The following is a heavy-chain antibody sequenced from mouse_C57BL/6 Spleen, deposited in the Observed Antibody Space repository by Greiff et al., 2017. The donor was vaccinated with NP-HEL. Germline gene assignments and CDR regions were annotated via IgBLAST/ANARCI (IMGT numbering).Heavy chain of an antibody. CDR1: GYTFTSYN. CDR2: IYPGNGDT. Sequence: QVQLKESGAELVRPGASVKMSCKASGYTFTSYNMHWVKQTPRQGLEWIGAIYPGNGDTSYNQKFKGKATLTVDKSSSTAYMQLSSLTSEDSAVYFCARPSTTVYYYAMDYWGQGTSVTVSS. D-gene: IGHD1-1*01. V-gene: IGHV1-12*01. J-gene: IGHJ4*01. CDR3: ARPSTTVYYYAMDY.